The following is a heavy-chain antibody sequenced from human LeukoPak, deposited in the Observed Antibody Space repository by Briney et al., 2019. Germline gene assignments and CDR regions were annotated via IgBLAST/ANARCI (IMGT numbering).Heavy chain of an antibody. Sequence: EGSLRLSCAASGFTFSSYAMHWVRQAPGKGLEWVAVISYDGSNKYYADSVKGRFTISRDNFKNTLYLQMNSLRAEDTAVYYRARDLREFGWHHVDYWGQGTLVTVSS. D-gene: IGHD3-16*01. CDR3: ARDLREFGWHHVDY. J-gene: IGHJ4*02. CDR1: GFTFSSYA. V-gene: IGHV3-30-3*01. CDR2: ISYDGSNK.